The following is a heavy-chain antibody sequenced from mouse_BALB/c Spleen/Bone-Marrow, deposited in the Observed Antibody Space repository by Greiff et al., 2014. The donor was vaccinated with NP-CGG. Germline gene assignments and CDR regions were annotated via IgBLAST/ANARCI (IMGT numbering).Heavy chain of an antibody. CDR2: IWSDGST. D-gene: IGHD3-1*01. Sequence: VKLVESGPGLVQPSQSLSITCTVSGFSLSSYGVHWVRQSPGKGLEWLGVIWSDGSTDYNAAFISRLTISKDNSKSQVFFKMTSLQANDTAIYYCARNHRGYYFDYWGQGTTLTVSS. J-gene: IGHJ2*01. CDR1: GFSLSSYG. CDR3: ARNHRGYYFDY. V-gene: IGHV2-2*02.